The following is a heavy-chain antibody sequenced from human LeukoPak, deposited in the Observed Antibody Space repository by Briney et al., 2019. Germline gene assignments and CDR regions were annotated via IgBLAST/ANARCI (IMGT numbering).Heavy chain of an antibody. CDR2: ISDRGST. V-gene: IGHV4-38-2*01. D-gene: IGHD3-3*01. J-gene: IGHJ5*02. CDR3: ARYFDFWSGYPNWLDP. CDR1: GSSIRSRYY. Sequence: SETLSLTCVVSGSSIRSRYYWGWIRQPPGGGLEWIGIISDRGSTYYNSSLRSRVNISVDMSKNQFSLTLRSATAADTAIYFCARYFDFWSGYPNWLDPWGQGMLVIVSA.